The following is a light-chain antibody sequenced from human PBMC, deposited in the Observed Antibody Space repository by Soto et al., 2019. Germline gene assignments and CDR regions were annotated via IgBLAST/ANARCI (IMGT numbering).Light chain of an antibody. Sequence: AIRMTQSPSTFSSSTGDRVTITCRASQGISSYLAWYQQKPGKAPKLLIYAASTLQSGVPSRFSGSGSGTDFPLTISCLQSEDFASYCWQRNYSYPRTFGEGTRLEIK. CDR1: QGISSY. J-gene: IGKJ5*01. CDR2: AAS. V-gene: IGKV1-8*01. CDR3: QRNYSYPRT.